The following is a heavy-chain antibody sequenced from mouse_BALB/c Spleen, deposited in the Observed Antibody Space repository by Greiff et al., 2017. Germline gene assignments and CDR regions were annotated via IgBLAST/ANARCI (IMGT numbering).Heavy chain of an antibody. D-gene: IGHD2-2*01. CDR1: GYTFTSYW. CDR2: IYPSDSYT. Sequence: QVQLQQPGAELVRPGASVKLSCTASGYTFTSYWINWVKQRPGQGLEWIGNIYPSDSYTNYNQKFKDKATLTVDKSSSTAYMQLSSPTSEDSAVYYCTRGLGGYYFDYWGQGTTLTVSS. V-gene: IGHV1-69*02. J-gene: IGHJ2*01. CDR3: TRGLGGYYFDY.